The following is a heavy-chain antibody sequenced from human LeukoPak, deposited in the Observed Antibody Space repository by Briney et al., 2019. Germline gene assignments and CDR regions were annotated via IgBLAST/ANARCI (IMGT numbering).Heavy chain of an antibody. D-gene: IGHD3-10*01. CDR2: ISWDGGST. CDR3: AKDKMGARDYYGSGKGAEYFQH. V-gene: IGHV3-43*01. Sequence: PGGSLRLSCAASGFTFDDYTMHWVRQAPGKGLEWVSLISWDGGSTYYADSVKGRFTISRDNSKNSLYLQMNSLRTEDTALYYCAKDKMGARDYYGSGKGAEYFQHWGQGTLVTVSS. J-gene: IGHJ1*01. CDR1: GFTFDDYT.